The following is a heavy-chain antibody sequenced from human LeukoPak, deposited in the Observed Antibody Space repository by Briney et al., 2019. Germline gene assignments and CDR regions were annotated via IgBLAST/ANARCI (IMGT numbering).Heavy chain of an antibody. J-gene: IGHJ4*02. V-gene: IGHV1-18*01. Sequence: ASVKVSCKASGYTFTSYGISWVRQAPGQGLEWMGWISAYNGNTNYAQKLQGRVTMTTDTSTSTAYMELRSLRSDDTAVYYCARDKGYYDILTGYYPLDYWGQGTLVTVPS. CDR3: ARDKGYYDILTGYYPLDY. CDR1: GYTFTSYG. D-gene: IGHD3-9*01. CDR2: ISAYNGNT.